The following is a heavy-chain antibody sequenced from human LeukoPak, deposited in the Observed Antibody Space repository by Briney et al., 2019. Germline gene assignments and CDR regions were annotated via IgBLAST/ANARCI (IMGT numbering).Heavy chain of an antibody. Sequence: ASVKVSCKASGYTFTSYAMHWVRQAPGQRLEWMGWINAGNGNTNYAQKLQGRVTMTTDTSTSTAYMELRSLRSDDTAVYYCARDLVRDTAMVKVTWFDPWGQGTLVTVSS. D-gene: IGHD5-18*01. V-gene: IGHV1-3*01. CDR3: ARDLVRDTAMVKVTWFDP. CDR1: GYTFTSYA. J-gene: IGHJ5*02. CDR2: INAGNGNT.